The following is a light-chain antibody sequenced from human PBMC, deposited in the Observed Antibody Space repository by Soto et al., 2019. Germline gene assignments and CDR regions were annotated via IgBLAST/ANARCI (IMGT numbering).Light chain of an antibody. CDR2: SNN. CDR1: SSNIGSNT. V-gene: IGLV1-44*01. Sequence: QSVLTQPPSASGTPGQRGSISCSGSSSNIGSNTVNWYQQLPGTAPKLLIYSNNQRPPGVPDRFSGSKSGTSASLAISGLQSEDEADYYCAAWDDSLNGYVFGTGTKVTVL. J-gene: IGLJ1*01. CDR3: AAWDDSLNGYV.